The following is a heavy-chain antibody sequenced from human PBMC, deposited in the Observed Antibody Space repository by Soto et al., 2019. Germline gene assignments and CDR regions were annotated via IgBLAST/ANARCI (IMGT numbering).Heavy chain of an antibody. Sequence: WIRQPPGKPLEWLALIDWEGYKYYSPSLKTRVSISRDTSRNQVVLTMTNVGPADTATYYCARIRPSCRRNVCYSLPHDYWGPGILVTVSS. V-gene: IGHV2-70*01. CDR2: IDWEGYK. CDR3: ARIRPSCRRNVCYSLPHDY. D-gene: IGHD2-15*01. J-gene: IGHJ4*02.